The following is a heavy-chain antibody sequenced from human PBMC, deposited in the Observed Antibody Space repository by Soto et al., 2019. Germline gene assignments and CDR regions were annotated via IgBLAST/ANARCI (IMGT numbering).Heavy chain of an antibody. CDR2: IWYDGSNK. V-gene: IGHV3-33*01. D-gene: IGHD3-10*01. J-gene: IGHJ5*02. Sequence: KGLEWVAVIWYDGSNKYYADSVKGRFTISRDNSKNTLYLQMNSLRAEDTAVYYCARADPHYFLWFGEPWGQGALVTVSS. CDR3: ARADPHYFLWFGEP.